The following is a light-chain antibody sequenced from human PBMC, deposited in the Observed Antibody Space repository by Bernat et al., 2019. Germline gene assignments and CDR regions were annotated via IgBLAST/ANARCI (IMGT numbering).Light chain of an antibody. CDR2: ATN. Sequence: QSALPQQPPASAPPGRRVTTSCSSGSSDDGGNYVTWYQQHPGTPPKVLMYATNHRPSGVPERFSGSRSGTSASLAISGLQPDDEADYYCASWDSSLSGWVFGAGTKLTVL. J-gene: IGLJ3*02. CDR1: SSDDGGNY. CDR3: ASWDSSLSGWV. V-gene: IGLV1-44*01.